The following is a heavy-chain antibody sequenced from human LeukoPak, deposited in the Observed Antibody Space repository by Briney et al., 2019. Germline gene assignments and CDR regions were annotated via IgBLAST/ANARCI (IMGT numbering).Heavy chain of an antibody. CDR1: GFTFSRYW. J-gene: IGHJ4*02. CDR3: ARDKGDYDTSGSLFVF. CDR2: IKQDGSEK. V-gene: IGHV3-7*03. Sequence: PGGSLRLSCAASGFTFSRYWMSWVRQAPRKGLEWVANIKQDGSEKYYVDSVKGRFTISRDNAKNSLFLQMNSLRAEDMAVYYCARDKGDYDTSGSLFVFGGQGTLVTVSS. D-gene: IGHD3-22*01.